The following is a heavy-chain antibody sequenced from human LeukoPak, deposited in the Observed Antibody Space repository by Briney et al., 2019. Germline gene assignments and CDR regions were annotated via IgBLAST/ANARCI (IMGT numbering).Heavy chain of an antibody. CDR1: GGSISGRY. Sequence: PSETLSLTCAVSGGSISGRYWSWLRQPPGKGLEWIGYIYYDGTTHYNPSLKSRVTISVDTSENQFSLKLNSVTAADTAVYYCAKNRESYFDLWGRGTLVTVSS. D-gene: IGHD3-16*02. J-gene: IGHJ2*01. V-gene: IGHV4-59*11. CDR2: IYYDGTT. CDR3: AKNRESYFDL.